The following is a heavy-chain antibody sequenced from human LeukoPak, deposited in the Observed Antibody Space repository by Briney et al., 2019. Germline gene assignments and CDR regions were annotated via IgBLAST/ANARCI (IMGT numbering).Heavy chain of an antibody. CDR3: ARAILGTYYYFDF. J-gene: IGHJ4*02. D-gene: IGHD1-26*01. CDR2: IFYTGST. V-gene: IGHV4-59*01. CDR1: GGSISSYY. Sequence: SETLSLTCTVSGGSISSYYWSWIRQPPGRGLEWIGHIFYTGSTNCNPSLKSRVTISVDTSKNQFSLKLSSMTAADTAVYYCARAILGTYYYFDFWGQGTLVTVSS.